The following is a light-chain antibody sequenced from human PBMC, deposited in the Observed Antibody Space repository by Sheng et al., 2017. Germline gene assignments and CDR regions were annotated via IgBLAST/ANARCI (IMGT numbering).Light chain of an antibody. V-gene: IGKV1-39*01. J-gene: IGKJ1*01. Sequence: DIQMTQSPSFLSASVGDRVTITCRAGQTISTSLNWYQQKAGKAPKLLVYGVSNLQSGVPSRFSGSGSGTDFTLTITSLQPEDFSTYYCQQSYSTRGTFGQGTKVEIK. CDR2: GVS. CDR1: QTISTS. CDR3: QQSYSTRGT.